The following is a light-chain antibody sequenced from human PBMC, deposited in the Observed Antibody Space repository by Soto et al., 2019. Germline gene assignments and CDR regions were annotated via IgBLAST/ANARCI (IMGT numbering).Light chain of an antibody. Sequence: QSVLTQPASVSGSPGQSITISCTGTSSDVGGYNYVSWYQQHPGKAPKLMIYDVSNRPSEVSNRFSGSKSGNTASLTISGLQAEDEADYYCCSYTTSNTRQIVFGTGTKVTVL. J-gene: IGLJ1*01. CDR2: DVS. CDR3: CSYTTSNTRQIV. CDR1: SSDVGGYNY. V-gene: IGLV2-14*01.